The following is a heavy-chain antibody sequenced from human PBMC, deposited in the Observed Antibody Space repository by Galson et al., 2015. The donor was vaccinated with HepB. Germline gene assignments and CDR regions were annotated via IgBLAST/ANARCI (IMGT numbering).Heavy chain of an antibody. CDR2: IWYDGSNK. CDR1: GFTFSSYG. CDR3: ARGLWFGELSGAFDI. V-gene: IGHV3-33*08. D-gene: IGHD3-10*01. J-gene: IGHJ3*02. Sequence: SLRLSCAASGFTFSSYGMHWVRQAPGKGLEWVAVIWYDGSNKYYADSAKGRFTISRDNSKNTLYLQMNSLRAEDTAVYYCARGLWFGELSGAFDIWGQGTMVTVSS.